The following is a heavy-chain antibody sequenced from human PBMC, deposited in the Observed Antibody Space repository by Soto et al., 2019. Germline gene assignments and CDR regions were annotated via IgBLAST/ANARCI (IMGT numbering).Heavy chain of an antibody. J-gene: IGHJ6*02. CDR2: IIPISGTA. CDR3: AKVRYSSPMGYYYGMGV. Sequence: QAQLEQSGGEVKKPGSSVKVSCNASRAAFSEFIVTWLRRAPGLGLVWVGGIIPISGTANYAQKYQIRVTITADESTSTSYMEVNNLRSEDTAVYYCAKVRYSSPMGYYYGMGVWGQGATVTVSS. V-gene: IGHV1-69*01. D-gene: IGHD6-19*01. CDR1: RAAFSEFI.